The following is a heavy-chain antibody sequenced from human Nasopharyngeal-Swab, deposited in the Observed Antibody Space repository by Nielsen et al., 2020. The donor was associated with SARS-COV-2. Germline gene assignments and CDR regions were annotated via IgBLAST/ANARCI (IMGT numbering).Heavy chain of an antibody. V-gene: IGHV5-51*01. D-gene: IGHD1-26*01. CDR3: ARPMRPMGHYYFGMDV. Sequence: MSCKGSGYSFTTYWIGWVRQMPGKGLEWMGIIYPGDSNTRYSPSFQGQVTISVDKYSSTAYLQWSSLKASDTAIYYCARPMRPMGHYYFGMDVWGQGTTVTVSS. CDR2: IYPGDSNT. CDR1: GYSFTTYW. J-gene: IGHJ6*02.